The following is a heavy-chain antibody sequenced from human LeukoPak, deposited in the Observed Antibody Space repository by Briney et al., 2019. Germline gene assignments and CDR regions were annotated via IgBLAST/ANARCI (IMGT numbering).Heavy chain of an antibody. J-gene: IGHJ4*02. CDR3: VRSLRSADF. CDR2: ISTDGSQT. CDR1: GFTFRNYW. V-gene: IGHV3-74*01. Sequence: PGGSLRLSCEASGFTFRNYWMHWVRQPPGKGLMWVSQISTDGSQTFYADSVKGRFTISRDNAQNTLFLQMDSLRPEDTAVYYCVRSLRSADFWGQGTLVTVSS.